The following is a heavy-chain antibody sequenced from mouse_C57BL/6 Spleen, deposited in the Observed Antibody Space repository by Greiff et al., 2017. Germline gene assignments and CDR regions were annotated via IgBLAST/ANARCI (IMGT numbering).Heavy chain of an antibody. CDR1: GFTFTDYY. J-gene: IGHJ1*03. CDR2: IRNKANGYTT. V-gene: IGHV7-3*01. Sequence: EVHPVESGGGLVQPGGSLSLSCAASGFTFTDYYMSWVRQPPGKALEWLGFIRNKANGYTTEYSASVKGRFTISRDNSQSILYPQMNALRAEDSATYYCARYPLKLGLWYFDVWGTGTTVTVSS. D-gene: IGHD4-1*01. CDR3: ARYPLKLGLWYFDV.